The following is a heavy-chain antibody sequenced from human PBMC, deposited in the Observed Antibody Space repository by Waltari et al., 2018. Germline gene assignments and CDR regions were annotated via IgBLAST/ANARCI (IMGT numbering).Heavy chain of an antibody. V-gene: IGHV7-4-1*02. CDR3: ARELLGGGAFDS. J-gene: IGHJ4*02. CDR2: FNTNRGNP. D-gene: IGHD3-16*01. Sequence: QVQLVQSGSELKKPGASVKVSCKASGYTFTSHAMNWVRQAPGQGRVLMGWFNTNRGNPCYAQGFTGRFVFSLDTSASTAYMEINSLKAEDTAVYYCARELLGGGAFDSWGQGTLVTVSS. CDR1: GYTFTSHA.